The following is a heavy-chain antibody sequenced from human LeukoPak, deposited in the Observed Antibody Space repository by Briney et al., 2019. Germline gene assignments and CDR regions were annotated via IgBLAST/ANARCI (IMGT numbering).Heavy chain of an antibody. CDR1: GFTFSRYW. CDR3: VRGADTGYSSDS. J-gene: IGHJ4*02. CDR2: INSDGRST. Sequence: GGSLRLSCVASGFTFSRYWMHWVRQAPGKGLVWVSRINSDGRSTNYADSVKGRFSISRDNAENTLYLQMNCLRVEDTAVYYCVRGADTGYSSDSWGQGTLVTVSS. V-gene: IGHV3-74*01. D-gene: IGHD3-9*01.